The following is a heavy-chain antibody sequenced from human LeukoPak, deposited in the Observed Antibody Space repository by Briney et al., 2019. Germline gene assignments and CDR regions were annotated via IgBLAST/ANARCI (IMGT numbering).Heavy chain of an antibody. CDR2: INLSGDRT. D-gene: IGHD5-12*01. CDR3: ARDIGSGYYNFDY. V-gene: IGHV1-46*01. J-gene: IGHJ4*02. Sequence: ASVKVSCKASGYTFTSYYLHWVRQAPGQGLEWMGTINLSGDRTSYAQKIQGRVTMTRDTSTSTVYMELSSLTSEVTAVYYCARDIGSGYYNFDYWGQGTLVTVSS. CDR1: GYTFTSYY.